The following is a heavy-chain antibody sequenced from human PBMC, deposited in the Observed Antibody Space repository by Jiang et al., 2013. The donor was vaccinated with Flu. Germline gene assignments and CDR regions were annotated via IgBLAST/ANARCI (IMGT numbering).Heavy chain of an antibody. CDR1: GFTFSDYY. Sequence: GGSLRLSCAASGFTFSDYYMSWIRQAPGKGLEWISYISSSSSYTNYADSVKGRFTISRDNAKNSLYLQMNSLRAEDTAVYYCARSILVKYDSSSYYFGGETGDFDYWGQGTLVTVSS. D-gene: IGHD3-22*01. V-gene: IGHV3-11*03. CDR2: ISSSSSYT. CDR3: ARSILVKYDSSSYYFGGETGDFDY. J-gene: IGHJ4*02.